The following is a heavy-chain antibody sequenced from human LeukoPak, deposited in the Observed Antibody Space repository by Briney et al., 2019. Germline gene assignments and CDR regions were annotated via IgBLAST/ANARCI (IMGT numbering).Heavy chain of an antibody. Sequence: SETLSLTCTVSGGSISSYYWTWIRQPAGKGLEWTGRISTSGNTNYTPSLKRRVTISVDTSRNQFSLKLTSVTAADAAVYYCARGEGNYFDYWGQGALVTVSS. J-gene: IGHJ4*02. CDR2: ISTSGNT. CDR1: GGSISSYY. CDR3: ARGEGNYFDY. V-gene: IGHV4-4*07.